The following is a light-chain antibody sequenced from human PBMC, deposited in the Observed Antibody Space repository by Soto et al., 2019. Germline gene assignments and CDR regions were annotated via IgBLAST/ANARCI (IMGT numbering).Light chain of an antibody. CDR2: EVS. V-gene: IGLV2-14*01. Sequence: QSVLTQPASVSGSPGQSITISCTGTSSDVGGYNYVSWYQQHPGKAPKVIIYEVSNRPSGVSNRFSGSKSGNTASLTISGLQAEDEADYYCSSYTSSSTPCVFGGGTKLTVL. J-gene: IGLJ3*02. CDR1: SSDVGGYNY. CDR3: SSYTSSSTPCV.